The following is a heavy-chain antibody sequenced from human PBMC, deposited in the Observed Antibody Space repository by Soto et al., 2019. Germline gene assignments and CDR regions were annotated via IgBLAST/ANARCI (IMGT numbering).Heavy chain of an antibody. V-gene: IGHV1-18*01. Sequence: ASVKVSCKASGYTFTSYGISWVRQAPGQGLEWMGWISAYNGNTNYAQKLQGRVTMTTDTSTSTAYMELRSLRSDDTAVYYCARVFLGYSSGWNNVFDYCGQGTLVTXSS. CDR1: GYTFTSYG. J-gene: IGHJ4*02. CDR3: ARVFLGYSSGWNNVFDY. CDR2: ISAYNGNT. D-gene: IGHD6-19*01.